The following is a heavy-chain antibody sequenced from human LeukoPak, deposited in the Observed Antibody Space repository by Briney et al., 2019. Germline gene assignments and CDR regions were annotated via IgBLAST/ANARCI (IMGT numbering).Heavy chain of an antibody. Sequence: GGSLRLSCAASGFTFSSYWMHWVRQAPGKGLVWVSRISTDGSSTSYADSVKGRFTISRDNAENSLYLQMSSLRAEDTAVYYCARVGTGTTRDYWGQGTLVTVSS. V-gene: IGHV3-74*01. CDR1: GFTFSSYW. CDR3: ARVGTGTTRDY. J-gene: IGHJ4*02. D-gene: IGHD1-14*01. CDR2: ISTDGSST.